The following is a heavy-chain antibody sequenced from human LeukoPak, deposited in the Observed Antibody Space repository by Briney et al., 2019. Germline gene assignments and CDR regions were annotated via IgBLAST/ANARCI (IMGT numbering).Heavy chain of an antibody. Sequence: SGTLSLTCTVSGGSISSGGYSWSWIRQPPGKGLEWIGYIYHSGSTYYNPSLKSRVTISVDRSKNQFSLKLSSVTAADTAVYYCARAPCSGGSCYYYGMDVWGQGTTVTVSS. CDR3: ARAPCSGGSCYYYGMDV. D-gene: IGHD2-15*01. CDR1: GGSISSGGYS. V-gene: IGHV4-30-2*01. J-gene: IGHJ6*02. CDR2: IYHSGST.